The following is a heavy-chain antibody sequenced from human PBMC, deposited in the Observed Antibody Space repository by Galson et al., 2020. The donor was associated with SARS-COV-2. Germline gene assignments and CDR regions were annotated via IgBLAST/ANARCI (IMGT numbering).Heavy chain of an antibody. V-gene: IGHV1-2*02. Sequence: ASVKVSCKTSGYTFTDFYIHWVRQAPGRGLEWMGWINPDGGGTNSAPAFQGRVTMTRDTSITTAYMELTGLTSDDVAVYYCARGNTGGMGRYYFMDVWGRGSLITVSS. CDR3: ARGNTGGMGRYYFMDV. CDR2: INPDGGGT. J-gene: IGHJ2*01. CDR1: GYTFTDFY. D-gene: IGHD1-26*01.